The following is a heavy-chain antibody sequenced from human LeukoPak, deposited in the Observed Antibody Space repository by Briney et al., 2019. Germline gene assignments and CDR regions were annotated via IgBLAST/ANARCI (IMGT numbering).Heavy chain of an antibody. Sequence: SGTLSLTCAVSGGSISSSNWWSWVRQPPGKGLEWIGEINHSGSTNYNPSLKSRVTISVDTSKNQFSLKLSSVTAADTAVYYCANTNGGYADWGQGTLVTVSS. D-gene: IGHD1-1*01. CDR2: INHSGST. V-gene: IGHV4-4*02. CDR1: GGSISSSNW. CDR3: ANTNGGYAD. J-gene: IGHJ4*02.